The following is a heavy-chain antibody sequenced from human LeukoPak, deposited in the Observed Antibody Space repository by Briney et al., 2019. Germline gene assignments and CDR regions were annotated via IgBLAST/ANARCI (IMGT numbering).Heavy chain of an antibody. J-gene: IGHJ5*02. CDR2: IYNSGST. V-gene: IGHV4-61*01. D-gene: IGHD1-14*01. CDR3: ARGQTTNWFDP. CDR1: GDSISSGSYY. Sequence: SETLSLTCTVSGDSISSGSYYWSWIRQPPGKGLDWIGYIYNSGSTNYNPSLKSRVTISVDTSKNQFSLKLSPVTAADTAVYYCARGQTTNWFDPWGQGTLVTVSS.